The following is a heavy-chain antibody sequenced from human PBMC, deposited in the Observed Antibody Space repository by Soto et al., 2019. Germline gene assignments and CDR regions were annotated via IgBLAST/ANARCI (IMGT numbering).Heavy chain of an antibody. CDR1: GYTFTTYY. Sequence: QVQLVQSGAEVKKPGASVEVSCKASGYTFTTYYIHWVRHAPGQGLEWMGVINPGGVSTKYGQQFQDRVTMTSDTSTSTVYMDLSSLRSEDTAVYFCARGGNGDNVGDWYFDLWGRGTLVTVSP. CDR2: INPGGVST. CDR3: ARGGNGDNVGDWYFDL. D-gene: IGHD4-17*01. J-gene: IGHJ2*01. V-gene: IGHV1-46*01.